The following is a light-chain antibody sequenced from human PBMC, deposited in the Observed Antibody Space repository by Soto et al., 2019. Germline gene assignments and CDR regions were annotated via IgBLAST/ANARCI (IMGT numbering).Light chain of an antibody. CDR3: QQYGTSPRT. V-gene: IGKV3-20*01. J-gene: IGKJ1*01. CDR1: QSINRNY. CDR2: GAS. Sequence: EIVLTQSPGTLSLSPGERATLSCRASQSINRNYLAWYQLKPGQAPRLLIYGASIRATATPDRFSGSVSGTDFTLTISRLDPEDFAVYFCQQYGTSPRTFGQGTKVEIK.